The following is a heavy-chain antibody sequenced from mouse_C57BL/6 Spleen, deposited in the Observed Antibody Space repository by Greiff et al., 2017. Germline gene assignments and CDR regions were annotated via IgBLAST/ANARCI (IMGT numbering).Heavy chain of an antibody. D-gene: IGHD1-1*01. J-gene: IGHJ2*01. Sequence: ESGPGLVKPSQSLSLSCSATGYSITSGYYWNWIRQFPGNKLEWMGYISYDGSNNYNPSLKNRITITRDTSKDQLFLKLNSVTTEDTATYYCARDMYYYGAADDWGQGTTLTVSS. CDR3: ARDMYYYGAADD. V-gene: IGHV3-6*01. CDR2: ISYDGSN. CDR1: GYSITSGYY.